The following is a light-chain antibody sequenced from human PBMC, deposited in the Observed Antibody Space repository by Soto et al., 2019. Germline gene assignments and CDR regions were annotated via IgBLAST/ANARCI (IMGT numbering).Light chain of an antibody. V-gene: IGKV3-20*01. CDR1: QSLSSTF. CDR3: QQYDSSPWT. Sequence: EIVLTQSPANLSLSPGERATLSCRASQSLSSTFLAWYQQKPGQAPRLLIHGASSRATGIPDRFSGSGSGTEFTLTISRLEPEDFAVYSCQQYDSSPWTFGQGTKVEI. CDR2: GAS. J-gene: IGKJ1*01.